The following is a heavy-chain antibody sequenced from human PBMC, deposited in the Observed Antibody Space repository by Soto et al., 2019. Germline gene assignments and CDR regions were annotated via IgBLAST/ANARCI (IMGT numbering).Heavy chain of an antibody. CDR2: IYHTGST. V-gene: IGHV4-4*02. Sequence: QVQLQESGPGLVKPSGTLSLTCAVSGGSISSNNWWNWVRQPPGKGLEWIGEIYHTGSTNYNPSLKSRVTISVDKSKDQFSLKLNSVTAADTAVYYCAKRGGSYSPFDYWGQGTLVTVSS. D-gene: IGHD1-26*01. J-gene: IGHJ4*02. CDR1: GGSISSNNW. CDR3: AKRGGSYSPFDY.